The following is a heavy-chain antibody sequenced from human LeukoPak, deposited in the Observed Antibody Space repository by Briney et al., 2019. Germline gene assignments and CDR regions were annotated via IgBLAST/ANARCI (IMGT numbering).Heavy chain of an antibody. J-gene: IGHJ4*02. V-gene: IGHV4-4*07. CDR1: GGSISTYY. CDR2: IYTSGST. D-gene: IGHD3-3*01. CDR3: ARLFWSGQAYDY. Sequence: PSETLSLTCTVSGGSISTYYWSWTRQSAGKGLEWIGRIYTSGSTNYNPSLKSRVTMSVDTSKNQFSLKLSSVTAADTAVYYCARLFWSGQAYDYWGQGALVTVSS.